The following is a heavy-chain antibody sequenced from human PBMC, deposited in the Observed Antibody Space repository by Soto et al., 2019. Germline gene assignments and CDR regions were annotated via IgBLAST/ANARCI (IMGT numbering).Heavy chain of an antibody. CDR2: IKSKTDGGTT. V-gene: IGHV3-15*01. CDR3: TTADGSAKVNYYYYMDV. D-gene: IGHD3-10*01. Sequence: GGSLRLSCAASGFTFSNAWMSWVRPAPGKGLEWVGRIKSKTDGGTTDYAAPVKGRFTISRDDSKNTLYLQMNSLKTEDTAVYYCTTADGSAKVNYYYYMDVWGKGTTVTVSS. J-gene: IGHJ6*03. CDR1: GFTFSNAW.